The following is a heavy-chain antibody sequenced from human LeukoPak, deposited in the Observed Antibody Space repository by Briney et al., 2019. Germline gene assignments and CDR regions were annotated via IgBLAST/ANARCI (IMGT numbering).Heavy chain of an antibody. Sequence: PGGSLRLSCAASGFTFSSYAMSWVRQAPGKGLEWVSAISGSGGSTYYADSVKGRFTISRDNSKNTLYLQMNSLRAEDTAVYYCARGPYCSGGSCYSLGEFDPWGQGILVTVSS. V-gene: IGHV3-23*01. CDR1: GFTFSSYA. CDR2: ISGSGGST. J-gene: IGHJ5*02. CDR3: ARGPYCSGGSCYSLGEFDP. D-gene: IGHD2-15*01.